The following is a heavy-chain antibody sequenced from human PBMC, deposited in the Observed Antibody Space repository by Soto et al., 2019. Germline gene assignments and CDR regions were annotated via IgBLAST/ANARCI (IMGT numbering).Heavy chain of an antibody. CDR3: VKGYSSGWPAAFDI. V-gene: IGHV3-64D*08. CDR1: GFTFSSYA. Sequence: GGSLRLSCSASGFTFSSYAMHWVRQAPGKGLEYVSAISSNGGSTYYADSVKGRFTISRDNSKNTLYLQMSSLRAEDTAVYYCVKGYSSGWPAAFDIWGQGTMVTVSS. D-gene: IGHD6-19*01. J-gene: IGHJ3*02. CDR2: ISSNGGST.